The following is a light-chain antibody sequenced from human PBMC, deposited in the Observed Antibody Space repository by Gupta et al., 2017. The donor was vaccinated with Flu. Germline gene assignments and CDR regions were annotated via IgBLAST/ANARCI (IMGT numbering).Light chain of an antibody. CDR3: QQDYNTPRI. Sequence: DIVMTQSPDSLAVSLGERATINCKSSQSVLFRSNNKNYLAWYQQKPGQPPKLLIYWASTRESGVPDRFSGSGSGTDFTLTISSLQAEDVAVYYCQQDYNTPRIFGQWVKLEI. V-gene: IGKV4-1*01. CDR1: QSVLFRSNNKNY. CDR2: WAS. J-gene: IGKJ2*01.